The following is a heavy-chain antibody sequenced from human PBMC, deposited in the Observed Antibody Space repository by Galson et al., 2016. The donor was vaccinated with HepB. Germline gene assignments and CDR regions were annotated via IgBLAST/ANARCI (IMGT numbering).Heavy chain of an antibody. CDR2: IYWDDDK. CDR3: AHRYCSGGSCYFDS. V-gene: IGHV2-5*02. D-gene: IGHD2-15*01. CDR1: GFSLVTSGLG. Sequence: ALVKPTQTLTLTCSFSGFSLVTSGLGVGWIRQPPGKALEWLALIYWDDDKRYSPSLKSRLTIAKDASNDQVVLTMTNVDPVDTATYYCAHRYCSGGSCYFDSWGQGTLVTVSS. J-gene: IGHJ4*02.